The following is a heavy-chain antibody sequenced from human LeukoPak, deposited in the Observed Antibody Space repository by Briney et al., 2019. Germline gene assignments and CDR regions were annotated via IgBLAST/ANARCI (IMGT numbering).Heavy chain of an antibody. D-gene: IGHD2-15*01. V-gene: IGHV4-39*01. J-gene: IGHJ3*01. CDR2: IHYSGST. Sequence: PSQTLSLTCTVSGGSISSGGYYWGWIRQPPGKGLEWIGSIHYSGSTYHNPSLKSRVTISVDTSKNQFSLKLSSVTAADTAVYYCASLGYCSGVSCYLARLTFGLWGQGTMVTVSS. CDR1: GGSISSGGYY. CDR3: ASLGYCSGVSCYLARLTFGL.